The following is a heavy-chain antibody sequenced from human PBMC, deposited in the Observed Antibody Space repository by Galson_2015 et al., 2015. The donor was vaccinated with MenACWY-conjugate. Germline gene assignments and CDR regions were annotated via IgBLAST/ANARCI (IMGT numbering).Heavy chain of an antibody. CDR3: AKDEGHSSNWYVGLDV. J-gene: IGHJ6*04. V-gene: IGHV3-23*01. CDR2: ISASGGGT. D-gene: IGHD6-13*01. CDR1: GFTFSDYA. Sequence: SLRLSCAVSGFTFSDYAMSWVRQAPGKGLEWVSGISASGGGTYYPDSVKGRFTISRDNSKSTLYLQMNSLRAEDTAVFYCAKDEGHSSNWYVGLDVWGKGTTVTVSS.